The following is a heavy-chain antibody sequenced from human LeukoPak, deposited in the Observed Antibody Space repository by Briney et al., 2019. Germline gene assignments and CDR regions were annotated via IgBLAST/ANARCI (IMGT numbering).Heavy chain of an antibody. CDR2: IYYSGST. CDR3: AREIYSSSWYAWFDP. V-gene: IGHV4-30-4*08. D-gene: IGHD6-13*01. Sequence: SETLSLTCAVYGGSFSGYYWSWIRQPPGKGLEWIGYIYYSGSTYYNPSLKSRVTMSVDTSKNQFSLKLSSVTAADTAVYYCAREIYSSSWYAWFDPWGQGTLVTVSS. CDR1: GGSFSGYY. J-gene: IGHJ5*02.